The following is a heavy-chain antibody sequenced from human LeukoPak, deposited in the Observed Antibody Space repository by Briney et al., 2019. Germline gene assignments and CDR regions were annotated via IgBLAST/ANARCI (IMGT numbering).Heavy chain of an antibody. Sequence: GGSLRLSCAASGFIFSSYDMNWVRQAPGKGLEWVSYISGDGTTKYYVDSVEGRFTIARDNAKNSLFLQTNSLRAEDTAVYYCARDYSSGWYPPRFFDYWARELWSPSPQ. D-gene: IGHD6-19*01. CDR3: ARDYSSGWYPPRFFDY. CDR2: ISGDGTTK. V-gene: IGHV3-48*03. CDR1: GFIFSSYD. J-gene: IGHJ4*02.